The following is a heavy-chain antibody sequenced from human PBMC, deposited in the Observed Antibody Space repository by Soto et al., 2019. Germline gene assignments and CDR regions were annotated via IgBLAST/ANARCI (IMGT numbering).Heavy chain of an antibody. J-gene: IGHJ3*02. CDR1: GGSISSYY. CDR3: ARDLGSAAFDI. CDR2: TYYSGST. V-gene: IGHV4-59*01. Sequence: SETLSLTCTVSGGSISSYYWSWIRQPPGKGLEYIGYTYYSGSTNYNPSLKSRVTISVDTSKNQFSLKLSSVTAADTAVYYCARDLGSAAFDIWGQGTMVTVS. D-gene: IGHD1-26*01.